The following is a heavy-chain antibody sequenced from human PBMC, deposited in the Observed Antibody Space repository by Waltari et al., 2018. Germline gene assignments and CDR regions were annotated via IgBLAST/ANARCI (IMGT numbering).Heavy chain of an antibody. CDR1: GFTFSSYG. D-gene: IGHD5-18*01. CDR3: ARPQVIQLNYYYGMDV. J-gene: IGHJ6*02. V-gene: IGHV3-33*01. Sequence: QVQLVESGGGVVQPGRSLRLSCAASGFTFSSYGMHWVRQAPGKGLEWVAVIWYDGRNKYYADSVKGRFTISRDNSKNTLYLQMNSLRAEDTAVYYCARPQVIQLNYYYGMDVWGQGTTVTVSS. CDR2: IWYDGRNK.